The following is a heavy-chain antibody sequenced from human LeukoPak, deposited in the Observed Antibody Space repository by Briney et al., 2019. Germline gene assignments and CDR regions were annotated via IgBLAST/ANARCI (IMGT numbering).Heavy chain of an antibody. CDR1: GFSFNNNA. Sequence: GGSLRLSCAASGFSFNNNAMHWVRQAPGKGLEWLAAISYDGSTRKYADSVKGRFTISRDNSKKSLSLQMNSLRGEDTAVYYCARDTAQSFSLYGVVHFWGQGTLVTVSS. D-gene: IGHD3-10*01. V-gene: IGHV3-30-3*01. CDR2: ISYDGSTR. J-gene: IGHJ4*02. CDR3: ARDTAQSFSLYGVVHF.